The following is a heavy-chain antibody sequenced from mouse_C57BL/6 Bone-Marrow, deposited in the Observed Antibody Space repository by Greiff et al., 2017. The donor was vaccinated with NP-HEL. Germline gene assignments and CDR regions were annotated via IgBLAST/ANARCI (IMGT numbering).Heavy chain of an antibody. V-gene: IGHV5-15*01. CDR1: GFTFSDYG. J-gene: IGHJ4*01. CDR2: ISNLAYSI. Sequence: EVQLVESGGGLVQPGGSLKLSCAASGFTFSDYGMAWVRQAPRKGPEWVAFISNLAYSIYYADTVTGRFTISRENAKNTLYLEMSSLRSEDTAMYYCARTGYYAMDYWGQGTSVTVSS. D-gene: IGHD3-1*01. CDR3: ARTGYYAMDY.